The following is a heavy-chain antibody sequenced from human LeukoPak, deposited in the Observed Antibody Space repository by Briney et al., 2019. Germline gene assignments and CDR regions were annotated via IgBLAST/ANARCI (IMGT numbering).Heavy chain of an antibody. CDR3: ARDGGSSWYPQFDY. V-gene: IGHV3-48*04. CDR1: GFTFSSYG. Sequence: GGSLRLSCAASGFTFSSYGMHWVRQAPGKGLEWVSYISNSGSAVYYAESVKGRFTISRDNARNSLHLQMNSLRGEDTAVYYCARDGGSSWYPQFDYWGQGTLVTVSS. CDR2: ISNSGSAV. J-gene: IGHJ4*02. D-gene: IGHD6-13*01.